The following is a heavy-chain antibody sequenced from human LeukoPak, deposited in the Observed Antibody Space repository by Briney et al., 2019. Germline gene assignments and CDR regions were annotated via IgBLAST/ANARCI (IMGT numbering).Heavy chain of an antibody. D-gene: IGHD2-2*01. V-gene: IGHV1-8*03. Sequence: GASVKVSCKASGGTFSSYAISWVRHATGQGLEWMGWMNPNSGNTGYAQKFQGRVTITRNTSISAAYMELSSLRSEDTAVYYCARGARSAPILSIVVVPAAPPCFDYWGQGTLVTVSS. CDR2: MNPNSGNT. CDR3: ARGARSAPILSIVVVPAAPPCFDY. J-gene: IGHJ4*02. CDR1: GGTFSSYA.